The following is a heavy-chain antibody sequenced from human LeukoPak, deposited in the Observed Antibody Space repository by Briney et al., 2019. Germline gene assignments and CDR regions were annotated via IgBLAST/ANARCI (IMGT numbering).Heavy chain of an antibody. CDR3: ARDDRVEGGENWFDP. CDR1: GGSFSTYF. CDR2: ISTSGNT. D-gene: IGHD3-10*01. J-gene: IGHJ5*02. Sequence: SETLSLTCSVSGGSFSTYFWNWIRQPAGKGLEWIGRISTSGNTTYNPSLKSRVTMSVDTSKNQFSLSLRSVTAADTAVYYCARDDRVEGGENWFDPWGRGTLVIVSS. V-gene: IGHV4-4*07.